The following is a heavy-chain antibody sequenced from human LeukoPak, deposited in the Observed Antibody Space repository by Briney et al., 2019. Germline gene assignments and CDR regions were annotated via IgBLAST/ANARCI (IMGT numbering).Heavy chain of an antibody. D-gene: IGHD2-15*01. V-gene: IGHV4-34*01. CDR2: INHSGST. J-gene: IGHJ6*03. CDR3: ARDYRYCSGGSCYTRPSYYYYYMDV. CDR1: GGSFSGYY. Sequence: SETLSLTCAVYGGSFSGYYWSWIRQPPGKGLEWIGEINHSGSTNYNPSLKRRFTISVDTSKNQFSLKLSSVTAADTAVYYCARDYRYCSGGSCYTRPSYYYYYMDVWGKGTTVTVSS.